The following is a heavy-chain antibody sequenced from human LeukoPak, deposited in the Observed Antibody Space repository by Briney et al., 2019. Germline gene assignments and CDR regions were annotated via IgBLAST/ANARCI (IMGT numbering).Heavy chain of an antibody. CDR2: INHSGST. V-gene: IGHV4-34*01. Sequence: SETLSLACAVYGGSFSGYYWSWIRQPPGKGLEWIGEINHSGSTNYNPSLKSRVTISVDTSKNQFSLKLSSVTAADTAVYYCARLREEYSNSSPLDYWGQGILVTVSS. CDR1: GGSFSGYY. D-gene: IGHD4-11*01. CDR3: ARLREEYSNSSPLDY. J-gene: IGHJ4*02.